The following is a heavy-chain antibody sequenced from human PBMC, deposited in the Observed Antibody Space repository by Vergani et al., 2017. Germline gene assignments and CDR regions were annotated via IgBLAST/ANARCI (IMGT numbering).Heavy chain of an antibody. J-gene: IGHJ4*02. Sequence: QVQLVQSGAEVKKPGSSVKVSCKASGGTFSSYAISWVRQAPGQGLEWMGGIIPIFGTANYAQKFRGRVTITADESTSPAYMELSSLRSEDTALYYCAGGGRGMVRGLNFDYWGQGTLVTVSS. V-gene: IGHV1-69*01. CDR1: GGTFSSYA. CDR2: IIPIFGTA. D-gene: IGHD3-10*01. CDR3: AGGGRGMVRGLNFDY.